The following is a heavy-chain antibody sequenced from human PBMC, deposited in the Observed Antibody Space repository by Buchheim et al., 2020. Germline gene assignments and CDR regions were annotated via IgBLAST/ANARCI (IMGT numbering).Heavy chain of an antibody. V-gene: IGHV4-4*02. Sequence: QVQLQESGPGLVKPSGTLSLTCAVSGGSISSSNWWSWVRQPPGKGLEWIGEIYHSGSTNYNPSLKSRVTLSVDKSKNPFSPKLSSVTAADTAVYYYARDIRLYYYDSSGYNWFDPWGQGTL. CDR2: IYHSGST. CDR1: GGSISSSNW. D-gene: IGHD3-22*01. J-gene: IGHJ5*02. CDR3: ARDIRLYYYDSSGYNWFDP.